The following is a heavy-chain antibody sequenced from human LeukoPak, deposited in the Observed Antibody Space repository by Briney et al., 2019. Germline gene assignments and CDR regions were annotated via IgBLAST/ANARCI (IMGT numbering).Heavy chain of an antibody. CDR2: TNDSGST. J-gene: IGHJ5*02. CDR3: ARVRIVATPRDYNWFDP. V-gene: IGHV4-34*01. Sequence: PSETLSLTCAVYGGSFSGYYWSWIRQPPGKGLEWIGETNDSGSTNYNPSLKSRVTISVDTSKNQFSLKLSSVTAADTAVYYCARVRIVATPRDYNWFDPWGQGTLVTVSS. CDR1: GGSFSGYY. D-gene: IGHD5-12*01.